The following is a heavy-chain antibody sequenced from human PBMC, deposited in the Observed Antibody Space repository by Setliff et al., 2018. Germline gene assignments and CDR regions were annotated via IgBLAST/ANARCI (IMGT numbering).Heavy chain of an antibody. CDR3: RRLGRFCTRVSCQRLSGGDF. CDR2: ISGHSGNA. V-gene: IGHV1-18*04. Sequence: ASVKVSCKTSGYTFTEYIITWVRQAPGRGLEWVGCISGHSGNAYYAPSIQDRVILTIDTSTSTAFMEMKSLRSDDTAVYYCRRLGRFCTRVSCQRLSGGDFWGQGTQVTVSS. J-gene: IGHJ4*02. CDR1: GYTFTEYI. D-gene: IGHD2-8*01.